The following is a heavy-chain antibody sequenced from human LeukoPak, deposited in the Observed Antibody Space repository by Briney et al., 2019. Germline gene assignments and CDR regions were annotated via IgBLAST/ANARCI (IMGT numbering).Heavy chain of an antibody. CDR2: IYYSGST. CDR1: GGSISSNNYY. D-gene: IGHD2-15*01. J-gene: IGHJ5*02. V-gene: IGHV4-39*01. CDR3: ARLYRPHKPRLVVLVAPPHHNWFDP. Sequence: KTSETLSLTCTVSGGSISSNNYYWGWIRQPPGKGLEWIGYIYYSGSTYYNSSLKSRFTISEDTSKNQFSLKLNSMTAADTAVYYCARLYRPHKPRLVVLVAPPHHNWFDPWGQGTLVTVSS.